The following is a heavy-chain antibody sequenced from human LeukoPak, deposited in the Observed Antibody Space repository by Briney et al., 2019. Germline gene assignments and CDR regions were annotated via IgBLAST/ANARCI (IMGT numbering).Heavy chain of an antibody. J-gene: IGHJ3*02. CDR1: GFTFSSYA. CDR3: AKGRTELWDFDAFNI. D-gene: IGHD3-16*01. CDR2: IRYDGSHD. V-gene: IGHV3-30*02. Sequence: GGSLRLSCAASGFTFSSYAMSWVRQAPGKGLEWVAFIRYDGSHDYYADSVKGRFTISRDNPQNTVYLQLNRLRAEDTAVYYCAKGRTELWDFDAFNIWGQGTMVTVSS.